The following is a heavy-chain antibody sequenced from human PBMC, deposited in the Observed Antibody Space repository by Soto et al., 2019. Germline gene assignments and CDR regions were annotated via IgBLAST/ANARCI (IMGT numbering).Heavy chain of an antibody. CDR2: IWYDGSNK. CDR3: ARNLAYCGGDCYSEDYYYGMDV. D-gene: IGHD2-21*02. V-gene: IGHV3-33*01. J-gene: IGHJ6*02. Sequence: PGGSLRLSCAASGFTFSSYGMHWVRQAPGKGLEWVAVIWYDGSNKYYADSVKGRFTISRDNSKNTLYLQMNSLRAEDTAVYYCARNLAYCGGDCYSEDYYYGMDVWGQGTTVTVSS. CDR1: GFTFSSYG.